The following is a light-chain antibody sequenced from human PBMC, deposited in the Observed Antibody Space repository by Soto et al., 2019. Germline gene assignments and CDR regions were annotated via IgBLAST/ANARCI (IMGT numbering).Light chain of an antibody. CDR1: QSINNW. CDR3: QQTSSAPFT. CDR2: DAS. J-gene: IGKJ3*01. V-gene: IGKV1-5*01. Sequence: DIHITESPSTLAASVGDRVRITCRASQSINNWLAWYQQKPGKAPKFLIYDASNLESGVPSRFSGSGSRTDFTLTITSPQPEDFATYYCQQTSSAPFTFGPGTKVDIK.